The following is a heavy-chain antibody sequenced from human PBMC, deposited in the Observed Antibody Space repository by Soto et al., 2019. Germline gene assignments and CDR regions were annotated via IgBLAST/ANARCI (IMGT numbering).Heavy chain of an antibody. V-gene: IGHV3-23*01. Sequence: GGSLRLSCAASGFTFHNYAMSWVRQAPGKGLEWVSSINGPGGSTYYADSVKGRFTISRDNSKNTLYLQMNSLRAEDTAVYYCARDTAMVPGVVRPYYYYGMDVWGQGTTVTVSS. CDR1: GFTFHNYA. D-gene: IGHD5-18*01. CDR3: ARDTAMVPGVVRPYYYYGMDV. J-gene: IGHJ6*02. CDR2: INGPGGST.